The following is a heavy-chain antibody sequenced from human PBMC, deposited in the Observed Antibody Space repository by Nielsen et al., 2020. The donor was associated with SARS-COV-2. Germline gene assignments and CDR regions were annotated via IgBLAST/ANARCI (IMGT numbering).Heavy chain of an antibody. V-gene: IGHV3-74*01. Sequence: GGSLRLSCAASGFTFNTYWVHWVRQAPGKGLVWVSRINPDGSRVTYADPVKGRFTISRDNAKNTLYLQMNSLRAEDTAVYYCARLWDDGYYFDTGPYDYWGQGTLVTVSS. J-gene: IGHJ4*02. CDR1: GFTFNTYW. CDR3: ARLWDDGYYFDTGPYDY. CDR2: INPDGSRV. D-gene: IGHD3-22*01.